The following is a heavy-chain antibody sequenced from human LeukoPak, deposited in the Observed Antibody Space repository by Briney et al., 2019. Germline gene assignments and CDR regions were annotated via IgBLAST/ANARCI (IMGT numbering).Heavy chain of an antibody. CDR1: GGFISSYY. Sequence: SETLSLTCTVSGGFISSYYWSWIRQPPAKGLEWIGYIYYSRTTKYNPSLNSRVTISADTSKNQFSLRLNSVTAADTAVYYCVRRQWELQYFDLWGRGTLVAVSS. CDR2: IYYSRTT. V-gene: IGHV4-59*01. CDR3: VRRQWELQYFDL. D-gene: IGHD1-26*01. J-gene: IGHJ2*01.